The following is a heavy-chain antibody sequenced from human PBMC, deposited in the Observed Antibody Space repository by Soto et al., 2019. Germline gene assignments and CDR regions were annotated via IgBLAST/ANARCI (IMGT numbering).Heavy chain of an antibody. CDR1: GDSVSSNSVT. D-gene: IGHD6-13*01. J-gene: IGHJ5*02. CDR2: TYYRSKWYN. CDR3: ARDQTYSSSWSNCFDP. Sequence: SQTLSLICAISGDSVSSNSVTWNWIRQSPSRGLEWLGRTYYRSKWYNDYAVSVKSRITINPDTSKNQFSLQLNSVTPEDTAVYYCARDQTYSSSWSNCFDPWGQGTLVTVSS. V-gene: IGHV6-1*01.